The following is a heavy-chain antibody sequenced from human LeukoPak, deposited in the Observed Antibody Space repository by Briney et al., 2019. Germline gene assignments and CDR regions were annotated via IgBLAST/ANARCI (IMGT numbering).Heavy chain of an antibody. CDR2: IWYDGSNK. D-gene: IGHD3-9*01. CDR3: ARGPSRDDILTGTYYYGMDV. Sequence: GGSLRLSCAASGFTFSSYGMHWVRQAPGKGLEWVAVIWYDGSNKYYADSVKGRFTISRDNSKNTLYLQMNSLRAEDTAVYYCARGPSRDDILTGTYYYGMDVWGKGTTVAVSS. J-gene: IGHJ6*04. V-gene: IGHV3-33*01. CDR1: GFTFSSYG.